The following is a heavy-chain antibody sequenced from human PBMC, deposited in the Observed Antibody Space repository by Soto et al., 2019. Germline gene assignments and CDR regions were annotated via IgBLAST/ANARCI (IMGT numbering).Heavy chain of an antibody. CDR2: ISSSRGYT. CDR1: GFTFSSYS. D-gene: IGHD2-15*01. J-gene: IGHJ4*02. V-gene: IGHV3-21*01. Sequence: EVLLMESGGGLVKPGGSLRLSCAASGFTFSSYSMNWVRQAPGKGLEWVSSISSSRGYTSYADSVKGRFTISRDNAKNSLYLQIDSLRAEDTAVYYCARGRSLNTNMDYWGQGALVTVSS. CDR3: ARGRSLNTNMDY.